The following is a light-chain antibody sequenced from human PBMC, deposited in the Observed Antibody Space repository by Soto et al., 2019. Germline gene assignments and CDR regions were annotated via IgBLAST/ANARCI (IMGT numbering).Light chain of an antibody. CDR1: QSVSSSY. J-gene: IGKJ5*01. CDR2: GAS. Sequence: EIVLTQTPGTLSLSPGERATLSCRASQSVSSSYLAWYQQKPGQAPRLLIYGASSRATGIPDRFSGSGSGTDFTLTISRPEPEDFAVYYCQQYGSSSITFGQGTLLEIK. CDR3: QQYGSSSIT. V-gene: IGKV3-20*01.